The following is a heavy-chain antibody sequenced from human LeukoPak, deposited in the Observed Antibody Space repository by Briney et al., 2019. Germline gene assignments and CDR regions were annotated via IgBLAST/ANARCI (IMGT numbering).Heavy chain of an antibody. CDR3: ATHGVIGTKYYDY. D-gene: IGHD2-21*01. V-gene: IGHV4-59*01. CDR2: IYYSGSI. J-gene: IGHJ4*02. CDR1: GGSFNSYY. Sequence: SETLSLTCTVSGGSFNSYYWSWIRQPPGKRLDYLGYIYYSGSINYNPSLKGRVTISVDMSKNQFFLRLSSVTAADTAVYYCATHGVIGTKYYDYWGQGILVTVSS.